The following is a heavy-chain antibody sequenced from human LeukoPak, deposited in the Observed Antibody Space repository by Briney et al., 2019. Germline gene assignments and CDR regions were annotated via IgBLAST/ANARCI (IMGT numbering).Heavy chain of an antibody. CDR3: ARDYGGSSPFDY. CDR2: ISSSGSTI. J-gene: IGHJ4*02. V-gene: IGHV3-48*03. Sequence: GGSLRLSCTASGFTFGDYAMSWVRQAPGKGLEWVSYISSSGSTIYYADSVKGRFTISRDNAKNSLYLQMNSLRAEDTAVYYCARDYGGSSPFDYWGQGTLVTVSS. CDR1: GFTFGDYA. D-gene: IGHD4-23*01.